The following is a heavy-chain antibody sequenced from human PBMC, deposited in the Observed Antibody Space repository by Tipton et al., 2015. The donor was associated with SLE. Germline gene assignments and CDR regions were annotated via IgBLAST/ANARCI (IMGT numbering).Heavy chain of an antibody. D-gene: IGHD6-13*01. J-gene: IGHJ4*02. Sequence: TLSLTCTVSGGSISSDGYYWSWIRQHPGKGLEWIGYIYYSGSTYYNPSLKRRVTISVDTSKNQFSLKLSSVTAADTAVYYCARHFPAPGIAAAGFDYWGQGTLVTVSS. V-gene: IGHV4-31*03. CDR3: ARHFPAPGIAAAGFDY. CDR2: IYYSGST. CDR1: GGSISSDGYY.